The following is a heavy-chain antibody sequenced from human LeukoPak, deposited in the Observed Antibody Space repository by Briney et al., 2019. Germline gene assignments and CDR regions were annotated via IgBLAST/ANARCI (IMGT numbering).Heavy chain of an antibody. V-gene: IGHV1-8*03. CDR2: MNPNSGNT. CDR3: ARCSGGSCYSYPNWFDP. J-gene: IGHJ5*02. CDR1: GYSFTSYD. Sequence: ASVKVSCKASGYSFTSYDINWVRQATGQGLEWMGWMNPNSGNTGYAQKFQGRVTLTRNTSISTAYMELSSLRSEDTAVYYCARCSGGSCYSYPNWFDPWGQGTLATVSS. D-gene: IGHD2-15*01.